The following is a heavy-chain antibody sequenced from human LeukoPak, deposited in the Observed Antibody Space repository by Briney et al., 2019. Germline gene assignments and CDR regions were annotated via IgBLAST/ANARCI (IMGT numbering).Heavy chain of an antibody. CDR2: INPIGGST. CDR3: ARVGGWNDPRASFDY. Sequence: GSVKVSCQASGYTFTSYYMYWVRQAPGQGLEWMGIINPIGGSTSYAQKFQGSFTMTRVMSTSKAYMELSSLRSESMAAYDCARVGGWNDPRASFDYWGQGTLVTVSS. D-gene: IGHD1-1*01. CDR1: GYTFTSYY. J-gene: IGHJ4*02. V-gene: IGHV1-46*01.